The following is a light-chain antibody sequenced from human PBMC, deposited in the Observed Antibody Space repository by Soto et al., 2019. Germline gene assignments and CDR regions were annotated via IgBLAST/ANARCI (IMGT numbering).Light chain of an antibody. CDR3: QQYSSMWT. CDR1: QSVSNNY. Sequence: EIVLTQSPGTLSLSPGERATLSGRTSQSVSNNYLAWSKQKPGQAPRLLIYGASSRATGIPDRFSGSGSGTDFTLSIRRLEPEDFAVYYCQQYSSMWTFGQGTKVDIK. CDR2: GAS. V-gene: IGKV3-20*01. J-gene: IGKJ1*01.